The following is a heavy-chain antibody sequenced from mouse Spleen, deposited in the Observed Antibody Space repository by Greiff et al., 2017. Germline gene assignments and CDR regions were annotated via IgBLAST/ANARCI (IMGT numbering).Heavy chain of an antibody. D-gene: IGHD1-2*01. CDR1: GYTFTSYW. J-gene: IGHJ4*01. CDR2: IDPSDSYT. CDR3: ARSHYGYGDAMDY. Sequence: QVQLKEPGAELVMPGASVKLSCKASGYTFTSYWMHWVKQRPGQGLEWIGEIDPSDSYTNYNQKFKGKATLTVDKSSSTAYMQLSSLTSEDSAVYYCARSHYGYGDAMDYWGQGTSVTVSS. V-gene: IGHV1-69*01.